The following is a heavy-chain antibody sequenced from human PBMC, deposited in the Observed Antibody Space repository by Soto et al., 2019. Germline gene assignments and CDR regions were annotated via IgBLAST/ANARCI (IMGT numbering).Heavy chain of an antibody. CDR2: INPNGGGT. D-gene: IGHD3-22*01. V-gene: IGHV1-46*01. J-gene: IGHJ4*02. CDR3: ARVGSSNYYDSSGHYFDY. Sequence: ASVKVSCKASGYTFTSQYIHLVRQAPGQGLGWMGIINPNGGGTTYAQKFQGRITMTRDTSTSTVYMELSSLRSEDTAVYYCARVGSSNYYDSSGHYFDYWGQGTLVTVSS. CDR1: GYTFTSQY.